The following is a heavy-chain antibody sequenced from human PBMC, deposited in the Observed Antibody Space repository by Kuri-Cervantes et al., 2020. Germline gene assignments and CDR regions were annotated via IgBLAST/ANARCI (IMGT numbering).Heavy chain of an antibody. D-gene: IGHD6-13*01. CDR1: GFTFSDYY. J-gene: IGHJ4*02. V-gene: IGHV3-11*01. CDR3: ARDYGSSWSPFDY. Sequence: GESLKISCAASGFTFSDYYMSWIRQAPGKGLEWVSYISSSGSTIYYADSVKGRFTIPRDNAKNSLYLQMNSLRAEDTAVYYCARDYGSSWSPFDYWGQGTLVTVSS. CDR2: ISSSGSTI.